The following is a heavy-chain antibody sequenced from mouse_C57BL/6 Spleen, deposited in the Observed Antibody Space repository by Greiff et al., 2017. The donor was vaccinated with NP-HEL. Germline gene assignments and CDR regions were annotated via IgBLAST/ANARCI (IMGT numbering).Heavy chain of an antibody. Sequence: VQLQQPGAELVMPGASVKLSCKASGYTFTSYWMHWVKQRPGQGLEWIGEIDPSDSYTNYNQKFKGKSTLTVDKFSSTAYMQLSSLTSEDSAVYYCARRYYGSSYNYFDYWGQGTTLTVSS. CDR3: ARRYYGSSYNYFDY. CDR1: GYTFTSYW. D-gene: IGHD1-1*01. J-gene: IGHJ2*01. CDR2: IDPSDSYT. V-gene: IGHV1-69*01.